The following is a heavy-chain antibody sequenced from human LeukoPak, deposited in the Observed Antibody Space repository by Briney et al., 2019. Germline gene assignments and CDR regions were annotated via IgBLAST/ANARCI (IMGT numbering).Heavy chain of an antibody. D-gene: IGHD2-2*01. CDR3: AKDRGVVVPAALGD. V-gene: IGHV3-9*01. CDR2: ISWNSGSI. J-gene: IGHJ4*02. Sequence: GRSLRLSCAASGFTFDDYAMHWVRQAPGKGLEWVPGISWNSGSIGYADSVKGRFTVSRDNAKNSLYLQMNSLRAEDTALYYCAKDRGVVVPAALGDWGQGTLVTVSS. CDR1: GFTFDDYA.